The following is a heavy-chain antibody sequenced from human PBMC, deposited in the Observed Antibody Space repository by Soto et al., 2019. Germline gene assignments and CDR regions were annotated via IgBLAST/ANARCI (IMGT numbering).Heavy chain of an antibody. Sequence: SETLSLTCAVYGGSFSGYYWSWIRQHPGTGLEWIGYIYHSGSTYYNPSLKSRVTISVDRSKNQFSLKLSSVTAADTAVYYCARVPGPWGQGTLVTVSS. V-gene: IGHV4-34*01. J-gene: IGHJ5*02. CDR1: GGSFSGYY. CDR3: ARVPGP. CDR2: IYHSGST.